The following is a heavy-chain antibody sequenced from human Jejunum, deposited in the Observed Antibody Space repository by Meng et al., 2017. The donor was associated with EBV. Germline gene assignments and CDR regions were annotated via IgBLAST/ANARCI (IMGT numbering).Heavy chain of an antibody. CDR3: ARGAYFDY. J-gene: IGHJ4*02. CDR2: IYYSGSA. V-gene: IGHV4-30-2*01. CDR1: GGSISSGGYS. Sequence: QLQLQESGPGLVKPSVTLSLTCAVSGGSISSGGYSWHWIRQPPGKCLQWIGYIYYSGSAYYNPSLKSRVTLSVDRSKNQFSLNLSSVTAADTAVYYCARGAYFDYWGQGTLVTVSS.